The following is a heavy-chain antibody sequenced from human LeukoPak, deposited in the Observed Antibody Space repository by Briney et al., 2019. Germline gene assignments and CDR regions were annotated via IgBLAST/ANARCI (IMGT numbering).Heavy chain of an antibody. CDR3: AKDAGASSAFFDL. D-gene: IGHD2-8*02. V-gene: IGHV3-23*01. CDR2: INNSGGNT. Sequence: GGSLRLSCAAAGFTFTDYGMSWVRQAPGKGLEWVSTINNSGGNTHYADSVKGQFTISRDNSKHTLYLQMNSLTDEDTAIYYCAKDAGASSAFFDLWGQGTLVTVSS. J-gene: IGHJ4*02. CDR1: GFTFTDYG.